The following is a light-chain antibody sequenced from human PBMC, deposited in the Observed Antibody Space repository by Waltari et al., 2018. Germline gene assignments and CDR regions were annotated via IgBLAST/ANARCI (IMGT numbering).Light chain of an antibody. CDR1: ESVLYSSNNKNH. J-gene: IGKJ4*01. V-gene: IGKV4-1*01. Sequence: DIVMTQSPESLAVSLGERAPIRCKTSESVLYSSNNKNHLAWYQQKPGQPPRLLLYWASTRESGVPDRFIGSGSETDFTLTVTSLQAEDVAVYYCQQYYNTPLTFGGGTKVEVK. CDR3: QQYYNTPLT. CDR2: WAS.